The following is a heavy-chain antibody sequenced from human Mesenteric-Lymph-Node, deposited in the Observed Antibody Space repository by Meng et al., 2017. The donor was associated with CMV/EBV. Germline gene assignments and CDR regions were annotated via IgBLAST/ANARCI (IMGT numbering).Heavy chain of an antibody. J-gene: IGHJ5*02. V-gene: IGHV4-39*01. CDR3: ARPHYYGSGSSPWFDP. CDR2: IYYSGST. Sequence: QLQLLEQGPGLVKPSETLSLTCTVSGGSISSSSYYWGWIRQPPGKGLGWFGSIYYSGSTYYNPSLKSRVTISVDTSKNQFSLKLSSVTAADTAVYYCARPHYYGSGSSPWFDPWGQGTLVTVSS. D-gene: IGHD3-10*01. CDR1: GGSISSSSYY.